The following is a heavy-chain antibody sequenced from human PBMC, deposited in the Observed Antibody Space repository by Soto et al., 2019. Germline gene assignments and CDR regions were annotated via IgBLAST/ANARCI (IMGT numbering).Heavy chain of an antibody. D-gene: IGHD4-17*01. CDR1: GFTFSSYA. V-gene: IGHV3-23*01. J-gene: IGHJ6*03. CDR2: ISGSGGST. Sequence: EVQLFESGGGLVQPGGSLRLSCAASGFTFSSYAMSWVRQAPGKGLEWVSAISGSGGSTYYADSVKGRFTISRDKSKNTLYLQMNSLRAEDTAVYYCAKGPTVTTNYYYYMDVWGKGTTVTVSS. CDR3: AKGPTVTTNYYYYMDV.